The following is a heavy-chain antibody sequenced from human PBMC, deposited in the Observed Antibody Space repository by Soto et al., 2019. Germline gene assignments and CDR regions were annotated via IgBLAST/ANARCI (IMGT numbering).Heavy chain of an antibody. V-gene: IGHV4-34*01. CDR1: GGSFSGYY. CDR3: ARGPPYYDFWRGFSYYFDY. CDR2: INHSGST. J-gene: IGHJ4*02. D-gene: IGHD3-3*01. Sequence: SETLSLTCAVYGGSFSGYYWSWIRQRPGKGLEWIGEINHSGSTNYNPSLKSRVTISVDTSKNQFSLKLSSVTAADTAVYYCARGPPYYDFWRGFSYYFDYWGQGTLVTVSS.